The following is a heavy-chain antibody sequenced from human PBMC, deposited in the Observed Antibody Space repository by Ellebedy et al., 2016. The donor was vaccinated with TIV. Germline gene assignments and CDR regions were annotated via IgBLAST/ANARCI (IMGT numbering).Heavy chain of an antibody. J-gene: IGHJ5*02. V-gene: IGHV4-61*01. CDR2: IYYNGRT. CDR1: AGSVNDATSY. Sequence: SETLSLXXTVTAGSVNDATSYWTWIRQPPGKGLEWIGYIYYNGRTNYNPSLKSRVSISVDTSKNLFSLNLTSVTAADTAVYYCARGLSGYEWGLDLRSPWFDPWGHGTLVTVSS. CDR3: ARGLSGYEWGLDLRSPWFDP. D-gene: IGHD5-12*01.